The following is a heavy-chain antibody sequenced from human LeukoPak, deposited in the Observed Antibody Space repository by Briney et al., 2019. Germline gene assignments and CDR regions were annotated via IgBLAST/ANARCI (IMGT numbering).Heavy chain of an antibody. J-gene: IGHJ2*01. CDR2: IYYSGST. CDR1: GDSMSSSHYC. Sequence: KPSETLSLTCTVSGDSMSSSHYCWGWIRQPPGKGLEWIGSIYYSGSTYYNPSLKSRVTISVDTSRNQFSLKLSSVTAADTAVYYCARPSSWDQYFDLWGRGTLVTVSS. V-gene: IGHV4-39*07. CDR3: ARPSSWDQYFDL. D-gene: IGHD6-6*01.